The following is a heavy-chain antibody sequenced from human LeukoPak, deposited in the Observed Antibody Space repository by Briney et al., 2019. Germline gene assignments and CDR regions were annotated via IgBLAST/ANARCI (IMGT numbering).Heavy chain of an antibody. D-gene: IGHD1-26*01. CDR1: GGTFSSYV. CDR2: IIPILGIA. V-gene: IGHV1-69*04. CDR3: ARIVGVGATTNYYGMDV. Sequence: SVKVSCKASGGTFSSYVISWVRQAPGQGLEWMGRIIPILGIANYAQKFQGRVTITADKSTSTAYMELSSLRSEDTAVYYCARIVGVGATTNYYGMDVWGQGTTVTVSS. J-gene: IGHJ6*02.